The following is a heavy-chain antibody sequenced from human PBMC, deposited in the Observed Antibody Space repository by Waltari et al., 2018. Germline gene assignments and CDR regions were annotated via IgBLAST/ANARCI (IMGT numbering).Heavy chain of an antibody. CDR1: GNSFTGHY. Sequence: QVQLVQSGAEVKKPGASVKVSCKASGNSFTGHYIHWVRQALGQGLEWMGWINPYTGVTMYGDKFQGRVTMTSDTSITTLYMELSSLRSDDTAVYYCARVWFHSGLDYWGQGTLVTVSS. CDR3: ARVWFHSGLDY. CDR2: INPYTGVT. V-gene: IGHV1-2*07. D-gene: IGHD6-19*01. J-gene: IGHJ4*02.